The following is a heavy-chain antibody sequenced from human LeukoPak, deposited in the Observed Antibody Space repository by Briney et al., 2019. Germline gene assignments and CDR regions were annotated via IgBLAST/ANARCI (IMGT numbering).Heavy chain of an antibody. CDR3: ARDGTSSSSDFDY. D-gene: IGHD6-6*01. CDR2: ISSSSSYI. CDR1: GFTFSSYS. Sequence: GGSLRLSCAASGFTFSSYSMNWVRQAPGKGLEWVSSISSSSSYIYYADSVKGRFTISRDNAKNSLYLQMNSLRAEDTAVYYCARDGTSSSSDFDYWGQGTLVTVSS. V-gene: IGHV3-21*01. J-gene: IGHJ4*02.